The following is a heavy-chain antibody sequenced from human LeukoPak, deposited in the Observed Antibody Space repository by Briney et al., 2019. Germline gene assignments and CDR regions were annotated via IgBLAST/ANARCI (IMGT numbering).Heavy chain of an antibody. CDR3: ARGGATSNYFDY. J-gene: IGHJ4*02. CDR1: GGTFSSYA. D-gene: IGHD2-2*01. V-gene: IGHV1-69*13. Sequence: SVKVSCKASGGTFSSYAISWVRQAPGQGLEWMGGIIPIFGTANFAQKFQGRVTITADESTSTAYMELSSLRSDDTAVYYCARGGATSNYFDYWGQGTLVTVSS. CDR2: IIPIFGTA.